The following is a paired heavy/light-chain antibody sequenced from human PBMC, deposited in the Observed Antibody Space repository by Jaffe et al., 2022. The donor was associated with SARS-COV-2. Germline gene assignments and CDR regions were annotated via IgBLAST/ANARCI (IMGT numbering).Light chain of an antibody. CDR3: QQYGSSPWT. CDR2: GAS. CDR1: QSVSSSY. Sequence: EIVLTQSPGTLSLSPGERVTLSCRASQSVSSSYLAWYQQKPGQAPRLLIYGASSRATDIPHRFSGSGSGTDFTLTISRLEPEDFAVYYCQQYGSSPWTFGQGTKVEIK. J-gene: IGKJ1*01. V-gene: IGKV3-20*01.
Heavy chain of an antibody. CDR2: IYHSGST. J-gene: IGHJ5*02. D-gene: IGHD6-13*01. CDR3: ARGGRGGSSRGRSFDP. Sequence: QVQLQQWGAGLLKPSETLSLTCAVYGGSFSGYYWSWIRQPPGKGLEWIGEIYHSGSTNYSPSLKSRVTMSLDTSKNQLSLKLSSVTAADTAVYYCARGGRGGSSRGRSFDPWGQGTLVTVSS. CDR1: GGSFSGYY. V-gene: IGHV4-34*01.